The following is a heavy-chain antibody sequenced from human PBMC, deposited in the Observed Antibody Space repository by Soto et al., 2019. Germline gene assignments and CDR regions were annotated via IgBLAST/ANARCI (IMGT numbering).Heavy chain of an antibody. D-gene: IGHD4-17*01. Sequence: QVQLVQSGAEVKKPGASVKVSCKASGYTFTSYGISWVRQAPGQGLEWMGWISAYNGNTNYAQKLQGRVTMTTDTSPNPAYMDLRSLRSDDTAVYYCARRYSGDYTFDYWGQGTLVTVSS. J-gene: IGHJ4*02. CDR2: ISAYNGNT. CDR3: ARRYSGDYTFDY. V-gene: IGHV1-18*01. CDR1: GYTFTSYG.